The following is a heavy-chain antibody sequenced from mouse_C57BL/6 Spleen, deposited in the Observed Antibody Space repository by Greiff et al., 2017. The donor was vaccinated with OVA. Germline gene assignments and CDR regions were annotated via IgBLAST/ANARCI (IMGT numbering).Heavy chain of an antibody. CDR1: GYSFTGYY. CDR2: IYPYNGVS. V-gene: IGHV1-31*01. Sequence: EVQGVESGPELVKPGASVKISCKASGYSFTGYYMHWVKQSHGNILDWIGYIYPYNGVSSYNQKFKGKATLTVDKSSSTAYMELRSLTSEDTAVYYCARGTLAGYFDVWGTGTTVTVSS. CDR3: ARGTLAGYFDV. J-gene: IGHJ1*03.